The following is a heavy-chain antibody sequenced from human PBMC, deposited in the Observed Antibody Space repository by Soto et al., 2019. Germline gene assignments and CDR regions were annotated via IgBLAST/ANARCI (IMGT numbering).Heavy chain of an antibody. D-gene: IGHD2-2*01. CDR2: INGDGTST. J-gene: IGHJ5*02. V-gene: IGHV3-74*01. CDR1: GLTFSTYW. CDR3: ARDRRAEIVVVPAASNRFDP. Sequence: PVGSLRLSCTVSGLTFSTYWMHWVRQAPGKGPVWVSRINGDGTSTAYADSVKGRFTISRDNAKNTLYLQMNSLRVEDTAVYYCARDRRAEIVVVPAASNRFDPWGQGTLVTVSS.